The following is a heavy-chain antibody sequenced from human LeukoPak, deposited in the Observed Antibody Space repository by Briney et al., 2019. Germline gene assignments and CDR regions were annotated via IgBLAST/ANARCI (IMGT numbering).Heavy chain of an antibody. D-gene: IGHD3/OR15-3a*01. Sequence: PGGSLRLSCAVSGFTFSHYWMHWVRQAPGKGLVWVSRITPDGSSTSYADSVKGRFTTSRDNAKNALHLQMNSLTAEDTAVYYCVLDLFSSFAFDIWGQGTMVTVSS. J-gene: IGHJ3*02. V-gene: IGHV3-74*01. CDR2: ITPDGSST. CDR1: GFTFSHYW. CDR3: VLDLFSSFAFDI.